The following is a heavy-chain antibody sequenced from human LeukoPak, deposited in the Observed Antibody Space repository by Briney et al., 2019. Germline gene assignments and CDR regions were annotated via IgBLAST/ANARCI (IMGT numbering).Heavy chain of an antibody. Sequence: HPGGSLRLSCAASGFTFSSYGMHWVRQAPGKGQEWVAVIWYDGSNKYYADSVKGRFTISRDNSKNTLSLQMNSLRAEDTAVYYCAKEFTGAVDNWGQGTLVTVCS. CDR1: GFTFSSYG. CDR2: IWYDGSNK. J-gene: IGHJ4*02. D-gene: IGHD6-19*01. CDR3: AKEFTGAVDN. V-gene: IGHV3-33*06.